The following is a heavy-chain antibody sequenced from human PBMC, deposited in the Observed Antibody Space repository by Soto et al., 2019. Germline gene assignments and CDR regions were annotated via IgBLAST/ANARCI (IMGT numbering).Heavy chain of an antibody. V-gene: IGHV3-30-3*01. CDR2: ISYDGSNK. CDR1: GFTFSSYA. J-gene: IGHJ6*02. Sequence: QVQLVESGGGVVQPGRSLRLCCAASGFTFSSYAMHWVRQAPGKGLEWVAVISYDGSNKYYADSVKGRFTISRDNSKNTLYLQMNSLRAEDTAVYYCARVYGSGSDIPPGYYGMDVWGQGTTVTVSS. CDR3: ARVYGSGSDIPPGYYGMDV. D-gene: IGHD3-10*01.